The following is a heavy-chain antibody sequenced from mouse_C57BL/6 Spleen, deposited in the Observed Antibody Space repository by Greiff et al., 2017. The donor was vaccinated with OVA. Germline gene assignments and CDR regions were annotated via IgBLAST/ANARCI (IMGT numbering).Heavy chain of an antibody. CDR2: IHPNSGST. J-gene: IGHJ2*01. D-gene: IGHD1-2*01. CDR1: GYTFTSYW. Sequence: QVQLQQPGAELVKPGASVTLSCKASGYTFTSYWMHWVKQRPGQGLEWIGMIHPNSGSTNYNEKFKSKATLTVDKSSSTAYMQLSSLTSEDSAVYYCARSTTAYLDYWGQGTTLTVSS. CDR3: ARSTTAYLDY. V-gene: IGHV1-64*01.